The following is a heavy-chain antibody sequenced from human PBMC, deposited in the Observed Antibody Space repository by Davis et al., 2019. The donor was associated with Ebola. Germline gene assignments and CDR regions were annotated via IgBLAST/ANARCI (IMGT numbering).Heavy chain of an antibody. D-gene: IGHD4-23*01. CDR2: IKQDGSEK. Sequence: GGSLRLSCAASGFTFSSYWMSWVRQAPGKGLEWVANIKQDGSEKYYVDSVKGRFTISRDNAKNSLYLQMNSLGAEDTAVYYCARPYGGDNYYYYGMDVWGQGTTVTVSS. CDR3: ARPYGGDNYYYYGMDV. J-gene: IGHJ6*02. CDR1: GFTFSSYW. V-gene: IGHV3-7*01.